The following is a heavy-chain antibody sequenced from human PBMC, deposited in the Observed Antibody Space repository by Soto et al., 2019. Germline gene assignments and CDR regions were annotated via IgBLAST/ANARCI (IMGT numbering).Heavy chain of an antibody. CDR3: ARDSRYYDFWSGYYDNWFDP. Sequence: VGSLRLSCVVSGFNFVSYALSWVRQAPERGLEWISGISGSGSPTDYADSVKGRFSISRDNSKNILYLQMSGLRAEDTAVYYCARDSRYYDFWSGYYDNWFDPWGQGTLVTVSS. CDR2: ISGSGSPT. V-gene: IGHV3-23*01. CDR1: GFNFVSYA. D-gene: IGHD3-3*01. J-gene: IGHJ5*02.